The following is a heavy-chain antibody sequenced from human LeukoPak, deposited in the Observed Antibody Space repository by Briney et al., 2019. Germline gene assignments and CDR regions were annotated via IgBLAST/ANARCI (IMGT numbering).Heavy chain of an antibody. CDR1: GGSFSGYY. D-gene: IGHD3-16*02. V-gene: IGHV4-34*01. J-gene: IGHJ5*02. CDR3: ARGMYYDYVWGSYRLSWFDP. Sequence: SETLSLTCAVYGGSFSGYYWSWIRQPPGKGLEWIGGINHSGSTNYNPSLKSRVTISVNTSKNQFSLKLSSVTAADTAVYYCARGMYYDYVWGSYRLSWFDPWGQGTLVTVSS. CDR2: INHSGST.